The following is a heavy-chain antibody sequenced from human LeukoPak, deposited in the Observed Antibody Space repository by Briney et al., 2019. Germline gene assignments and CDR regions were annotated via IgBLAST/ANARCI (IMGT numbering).Heavy chain of an antibody. Sequence: PSETLSLTCTVSGGSISSSSYYWGWIRQPPGKGLERIGSIYYSGSTYYNPSLKSRVTISLDTSRTQFSLKLTSVTAADTAVYYCASTEWNYARWGQGTLVTVSS. J-gene: IGHJ4*02. CDR2: IYYSGST. V-gene: IGHV4-39*07. D-gene: IGHD1-7*01. CDR1: GGSISSSSYY. CDR3: ASTEWNYAR.